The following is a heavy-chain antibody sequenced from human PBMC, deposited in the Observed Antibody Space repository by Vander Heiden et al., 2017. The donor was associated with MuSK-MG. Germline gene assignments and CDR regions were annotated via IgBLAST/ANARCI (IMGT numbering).Heavy chain of an antibody. D-gene: IGHD6-13*01. V-gene: IGHV1-46*03. CDR1: GFTFTTYD. CDR3: ARGKQGSLFYFDY. CDR2: MKPDGGRP. J-gene: IGHJ4*02. Sequence: QVQLVQSGAEVKRPGASVKVSCTASGFTFTTYDVHWVRQPPGQGLEWLGRMKPDGGRPTYSPRFQGRVTMTRDASTITVSMELSSLRSEDTAMYFCARGKQGSLFYFDYWGQGTMVTVSS.